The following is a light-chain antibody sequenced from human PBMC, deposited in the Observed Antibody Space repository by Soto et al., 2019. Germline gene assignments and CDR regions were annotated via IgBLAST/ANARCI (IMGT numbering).Light chain of an antibody. CDR3: QQYGSSGT. J-gene: IGKJ1*01. CDR2: GAS. Sequence: ALTQSPGTLSSSPLEIAALSFMASQSVSSNYLAWYQQKPGQAPRLLIHGASTRATGIPDRFSGSGSGTDFTLTISRLETEDFAVYYCQQYGSSGTFGQGTKVDIK. CDR1: QSVSSNY. V-gene: IGKV3-20*01.